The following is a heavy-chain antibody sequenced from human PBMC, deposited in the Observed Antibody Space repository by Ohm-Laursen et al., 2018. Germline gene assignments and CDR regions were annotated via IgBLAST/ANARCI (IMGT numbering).Heavy chain of an antibody. CDR2: ISYDGSNK. V-gene: IGHV3-30*18. Sequence: SLRLSCSALGFTFSTYSMNWVRQAPGKGLEWVAVISYDGSNKYYADSVKGRFTISRDNSKNTLYLQMNSLRAEDTAVYYCAKTWLFRGYDYYFDYWGQGTLVTVSS. J-gene: IGHJ4*02. D-gene: IGHD5-12*01. CDR3: AKTWLFRGYDYYFDY. CDR1: GFTFSTYS.